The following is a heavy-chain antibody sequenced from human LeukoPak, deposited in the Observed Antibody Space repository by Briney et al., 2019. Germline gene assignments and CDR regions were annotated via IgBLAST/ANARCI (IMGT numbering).Heavy chain of an antibody. V-gene: IGHV3-30*02. CDR1: GFTFSSYG. CDR3: AKNRDYDWGPGDY. Sequence: PGGSLRLSCAASGFTFSSYGMHWVRQAPGKGLEWVAFIRYDGSNKYYADSVKGRFTISRDNSKNTLSLQMNRLRAEDTAVYFCAKNRDYDWGPGDYWGQGTLVTVSS. D-gene: IGHD3-16*01. CDR2: IRYDGSNK. J-gene: IGHJ4*02.